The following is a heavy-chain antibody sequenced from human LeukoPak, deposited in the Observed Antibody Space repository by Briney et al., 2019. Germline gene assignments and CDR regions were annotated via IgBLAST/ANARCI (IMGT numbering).Heavy chain of an antibody. J-gene: IGHJ4*02. CDR1: GYPFTDYY. CDR2: INPNNGVT. D-gene: IGHD3-9*01. Sequence: ASVKVSCRASGYPFTDYYIHWVRQAPGEGLEWMGWINPNNGVTKFAQKFQGRVTMTRDTSISTAYMELCRLRSDDTAVYYCARVKSAYFDSTFDYWGQGALITVSS. CDR3: ARVKSAYFDSTFDY. V-gene: IGHV1-2*02.